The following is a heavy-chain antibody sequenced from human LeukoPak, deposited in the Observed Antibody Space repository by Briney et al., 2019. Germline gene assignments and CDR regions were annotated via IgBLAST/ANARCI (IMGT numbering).Heavy chain of an antibody. CDR1: GFTFSSYT. J-gene: IGHJ4*02. Sequence: PGGSLRLSCAASGFTFSSYTMNWVRQAPGKGLEWVSYISSSGSISYADSVKGRFTISRDNAKNSLYLQMNSLRDEDTAAYYCARMIDYNYGYAFDYWGQGTLVTVSS. D-gene: IGHD5-18*01. CDR2: ISSSGSI. V-gene: IGHV3-48*02. CDR3: ARMIDYNYGYAFDY.